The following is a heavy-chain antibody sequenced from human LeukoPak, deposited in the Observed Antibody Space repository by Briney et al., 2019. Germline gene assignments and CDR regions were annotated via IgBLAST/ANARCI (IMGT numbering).Heavy chain of an antibody. Sequence: ASVKVSCKAWGYNFTYYGITWVRQATGQGREGMVWMNPNSGNTGSAQKFQGRATMTRNTSISTAYMEPSSLRSEDTAVYYCARGKRQGVHKYYFDYWGQGTLVTVSS. CDR1: GYNFTYYG. CDR2: MNPNSGNT. V-gene: IGHV1-8*02. J-gene: IGHJ4*02. D-gene: IGHD2-8*01. CDR3: ARGKRQGVHKYYFDY.